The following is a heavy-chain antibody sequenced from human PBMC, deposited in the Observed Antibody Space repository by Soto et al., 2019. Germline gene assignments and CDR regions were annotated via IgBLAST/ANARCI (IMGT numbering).Heavy chain of an antibody. CDR2: ISYEGSKT. CDR1: GFTFSDYG. D-gene: IGHD5-12*01. Sequence: QVQLVESGGGVVQPGRSLRLSCAASGFTFSDYGIHWVRQAPGKGLEWVAVISYEGSKTNYADSVKGRFTISRDNSKNTLYLQMAGLRPEDTAVYYCAKDHWAAYSGYAIRNDLDVWGQGTTVTVSS. J-gene: IGHJ6*02. V-gene: IGHV3-30*18. CDR3: AKDHWAAYSGYAIRNDLDV.